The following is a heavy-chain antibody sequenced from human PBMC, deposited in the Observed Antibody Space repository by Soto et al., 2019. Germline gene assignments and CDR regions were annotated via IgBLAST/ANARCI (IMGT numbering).Heavy chain of an antibody. D-gene: IGHD5-12*01. CDR3: ARGWLAGGYEFDY. Sequence: QVQLVESGGGVVQPGRSLRLSCAASGFTFSSYGMHWVRQAPGKGLEWVAIIWYDGSDKYYSDSVKSRFTISRDNSKNTLYLQMNSLRGEDTAVYYCARGWLAGGYEFDYWGQGTLVTVSS. CDR1: GFTFSSYG. V-gene: IGHV3-33*01. J-gene: IGHJ4*02. CDR2: IWYDGSDK.